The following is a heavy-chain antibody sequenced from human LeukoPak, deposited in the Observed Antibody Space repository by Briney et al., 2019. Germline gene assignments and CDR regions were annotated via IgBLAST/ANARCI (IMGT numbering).Heavy chain of an antibody. CDR1: GYTFTTHD. CDR2: ISAYNGNT. Sequence: ASVKVSCTASGYTFTTHDISWVRQAPGQGLEWMGWISAYNGNTNYAQKLQGRVTMTTDTSTSTAYMELRSLRSDDTAVYYCARDGPRIAAPLTLWYWGQGTLVTVSS. D-gene: IGHD6-13*01. V-gene: IGHV1-18*01. CDR3: ARDGPRIAAPLTLWY. J-gene: IGHJ4*02.